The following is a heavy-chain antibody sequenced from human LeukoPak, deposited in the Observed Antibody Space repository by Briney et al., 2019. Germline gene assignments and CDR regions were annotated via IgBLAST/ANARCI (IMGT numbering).Heavy chain of an antibody. CDR1: GGTFSSYA. Sequence: SVKVSCKASGGTFSSYAISWVRQALGQGLEWMGGIIPIFGTANYAQKFQGRVTITTDESTSTAYMELSSLRSEDTAVYYCARVQWDCSSTSCPPYYYYYMDVWGKGTTVTVSS. D-gene: IGHD2-2*01. CDR3: ARVQWDCSSTSCPPYYYYYMDV. CDR2: IIPIFGTA. J-gene: IGHJ6*03. V-gene: IGHV1-69*05.